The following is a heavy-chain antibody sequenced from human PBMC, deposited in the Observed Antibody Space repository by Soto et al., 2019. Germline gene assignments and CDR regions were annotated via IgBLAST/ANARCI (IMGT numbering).Heavy chain of an antibody. D-gene: IGHD3-10*01. CDR2: IKKDGSEK. J-gene: IGHJ4*02. V-gene: IGHV3-7*01. Sequence: EVQLVESGGGLVQPGGSLRLSCAASGFTFSSYWMSWVRQAPGKGLEWVANIKKDGSEKYYVDSVKGRFTISRDNAKNSLYLEMNSLRAEDTAVYYCAREGDSYYYGSGSAEFDYWGQGTLVTVSS. CDR1: GFTFSSYW. CDR3: AREGDSYYYGSGSAEFDY.